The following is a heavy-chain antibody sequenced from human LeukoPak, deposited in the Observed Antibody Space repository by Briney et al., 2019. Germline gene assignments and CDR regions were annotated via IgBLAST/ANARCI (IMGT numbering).Heavy chain of an antibody. D-gene: IGHD3-22*01. CDR1: GGSISNGSYY. Sequence: SQTLSLTCTVSGGSISNGSYYWSWLRQPAGKGLEWIGRIYTSGSTNYTPSLKSGVTISVDTSKNQFSLKLSSVTAADTAVYYCARDAPLDYYDSSGYWGPVYYFDYWGQGTLVTVSS. CDR3: ARDAPLDYYDSSGYWGPVYYFDY. CDR2: IYTSGST. V-gene: IGHV4-61*02. J-gene: IGHJ4*02.